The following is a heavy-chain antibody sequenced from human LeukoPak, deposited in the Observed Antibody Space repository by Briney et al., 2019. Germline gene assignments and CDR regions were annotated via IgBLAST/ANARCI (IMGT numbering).Heavy chain of an antibody. V-gene: IGHV4-4*07. Sequence: SETLSLTCTVSGGAIRSHYWNWIRQPAGKGLEWIGRIYSSGYTNDNPSLKTRITMSVDMSKNQFSLRLSSVTAADTAVYYCARGEHSVDSWGQGMLVAVSS. CDR1: GGAIRSHY. CDR3: ARGEHSVDS. D-gene: IGHD1/OR15-1a*01. CDR2: IYSSGYT. J-gene: IGHJ4*02.